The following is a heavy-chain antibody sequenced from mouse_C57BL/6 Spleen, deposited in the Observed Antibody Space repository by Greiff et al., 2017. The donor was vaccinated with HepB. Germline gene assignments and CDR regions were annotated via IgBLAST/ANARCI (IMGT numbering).Heavy chain of an antibody. D-gene: IGHD1-1*01. CDR1: GYTFTEYT. Sequence: QVQLQQSGAELVKPGASVKLSCKASGYTFTEYTIHWVKQRSGQGLEWIGWFYPGSGSIKYNEKFKDKATLTADKSSSTVYMELSRLTSEDSAVYFCARHEDPHYYGRSYWYFDVWGTGTTVTVSS. CDR2: FYPGSGSI. J-gene: IGHJ1*03. V-gene: IGHV1-62-2*01. CDR3: ARHEDPHYYGRSYWYFDV.